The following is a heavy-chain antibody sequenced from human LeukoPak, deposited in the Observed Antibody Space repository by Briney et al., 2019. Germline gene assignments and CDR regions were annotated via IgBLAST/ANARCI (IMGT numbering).Heavy chain of an antibody. CDR3: AKDLMDTSAWYGAFDI. Sequence: GASVKVSCKASGYTFTNYVMHWVRQAPGQRLEWMGWINAGTGYTKYSQNSQGRVTFSRDESASTAYMELSSLRSEDTAVYYCAKDLMDTSAWYGAFDIWGQGTKVTVSS. D-gene: IGHD6-19*01. J-gene: IGHJ3*02. V-gene: IGHV1-3*01. CDR1: GYTFTNYV. CDR2: INAGTGYT.